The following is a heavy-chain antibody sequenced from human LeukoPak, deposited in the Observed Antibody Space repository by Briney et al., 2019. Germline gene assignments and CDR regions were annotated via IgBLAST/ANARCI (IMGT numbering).Heavy chain of an antibody. V-gene: IGHV4-59*02. CDR2: ICYCGST. CDR1: GGSVSTYY. J-gene: IGHJ3*02. Sequence: KPSETLSLTCAVSGGSVSTYYWSWIRQPPGKGLEWIGYICYCGSTNYNPSLKSRVTMSIDTSKNQFSLKLSSVTAADTALYYCARPSRTYGYYAFDIWGQGTMVTVSS. CDR3: ARPSRTYGYYAFDI. D-gene: IGHD2-2*01.